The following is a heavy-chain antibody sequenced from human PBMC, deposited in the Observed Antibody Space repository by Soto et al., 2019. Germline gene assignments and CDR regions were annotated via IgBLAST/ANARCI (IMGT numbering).Heavy chain of an antibody. CDR1: GYTFTSYG. J-gene: IGHJ4*02. D-gene: IGHD2-15*01. CDR2: ISAHNGNT. V-gene: IGHV1-18*01. Sequence: QVHLVQSGAEVKKPGASVKVSCKASGYTFTSYGITWVRQAPGQGLEWMGWISAHNGNTDYAQKLQGRVIVTRDTAPSTAYRELRSGRSDDKAVDYCARGWYGDYWGQGALVTVCS. CDR3: ARGWYGDY.